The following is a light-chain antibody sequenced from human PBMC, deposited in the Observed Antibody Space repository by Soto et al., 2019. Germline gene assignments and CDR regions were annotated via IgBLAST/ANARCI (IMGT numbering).Light chain of an antibody. Sequence: QSALTQPPSVSGAPGQRVIISCTGGSSNIGADYEVHWYQQLPGTAPKLLIYGNTNRPSGVPDRFSGSKSGYSASRAITGLQAEDESEYYCQSYDNALKGCVFGTGTKLTVL. CDR3: QSYDNALKGCV. J-gene: IGLJ1*01. CDR2: GNT. V-gene: IGLV1-40*01. CDR1: SSNIGADYE.